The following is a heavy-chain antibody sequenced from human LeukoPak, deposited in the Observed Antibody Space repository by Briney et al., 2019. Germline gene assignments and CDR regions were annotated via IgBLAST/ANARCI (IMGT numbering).Heavy chain of an antibody. CDR1: GYSISSGYY. Sequence: SETLSLTCTVSGYSISSGYYWAWLRHTPGKGLEWIGNIYHTGSTYYNPSLKSRVTISVGTSRNQFSLKLNSVTAADTAVYYCARGYSSSWYLNWFDPWGQGTLVTVSS. J-gene: IGHJ5*02. V-gene: IGHV4-38-2*02. CDR2: IYHTGST. D-gene: IGHD6-13*01. CDR3: ARGYSSSWYLNWFDP.